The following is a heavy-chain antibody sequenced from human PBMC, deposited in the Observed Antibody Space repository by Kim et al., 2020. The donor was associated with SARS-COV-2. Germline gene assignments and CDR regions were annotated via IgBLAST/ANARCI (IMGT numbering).Heavy chain of an antibody. CDR2: INAGNGNT. CDR3: ARRRYSSGKTAKYYFDY. CDR1: GYTFTSYA. Sequence: ASVKVSCKASGYTFTSYAMHWVRQAPGQRLEWMGWINAGNGNTKYSQKFQGRVTITRDTSASTAYMELSSLRSEDTAVYYCARRRYSSGKTAKYYFDYWGQGTLVTVSS. D-gene: IGHD6-19*01. V-gene: IGHV1-3*01. J-gene: IGHJ4*02.